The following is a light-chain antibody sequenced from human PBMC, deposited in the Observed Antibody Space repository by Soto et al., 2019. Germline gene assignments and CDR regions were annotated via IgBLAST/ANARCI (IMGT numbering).Light chain of an antibody. Sequence: DIQMTQSPSTLSASVGDIVTINFRASQSISSWLAWYQQKPGKAPKLLIFDASSLESGVPSRFSGNGSGTEFTLTISGLQPDDFASYYCQQYNSYSGMFGQGTKVDIK. V-gene: IGKV1-5*01. CDR1: QSISSW. CDR3: QQYNSYSGM. J-gene: IGKJ1*01. CDR2: DAS.